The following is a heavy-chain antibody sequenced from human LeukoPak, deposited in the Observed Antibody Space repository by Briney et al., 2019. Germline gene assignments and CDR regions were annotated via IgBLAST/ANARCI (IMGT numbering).Heavy chain of an antibody. CDR3: ASFGSGARGDDY. D-gene: IGHD6-19*01. V-gene: IGHV3-33*01. Sequence: PGGSLRLSCAASGFTFSSYGMHWVRQAPGKGLEWGAVIWYDGSNKYYADSVKGRFTISRDNSKNTLYLQMNSLRAEDTAVYYCASFGSGARGDDYWGQGTLVTVSS. CDR2: IWYDGSNK. J-gene: IGHJ4*02. CDR1: GFTFSSYG.